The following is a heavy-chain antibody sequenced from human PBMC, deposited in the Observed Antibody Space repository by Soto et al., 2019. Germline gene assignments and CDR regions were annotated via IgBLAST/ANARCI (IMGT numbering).Heavy chain of an antibody. CDR2: ISGHNGNT. CDR1: GYTFTNHG. CDR3: ARDLYPLAYYFDY. V-gene: IGHV1-18*01. J-gene: IGHJ4*02. Sequence: QVQLVQSGAEVKKPGASVKVSCKASGYTFTNHGISWVRQAPGQGLEWLGWISGHNGNTKYAQRRQGRVTMTTDTSTSTAYMELRSLKSADTAVYYCARDLYPLAYYFDYWGQGTLVTVSS.